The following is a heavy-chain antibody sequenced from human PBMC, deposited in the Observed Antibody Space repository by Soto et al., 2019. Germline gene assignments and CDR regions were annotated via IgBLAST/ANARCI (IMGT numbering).Heavy chain of an antibody. Sequence: AGESLKISCKGSGYRFSSYWIGWVRQMPGKGLEWMGIIYPGDSDIRYSPSFQGQVTISADKSISTAYLQWSSLKASDTAIYYCARQPDYNILTDYSYYFDQWGQGTPVTVSS. CDR1: GYRFSSYW. J-gene: IGHJ4*02. CDR2: IYPGDSDI. CDR3: ARQPDYNILTDYSYYFDQ. V-gene: IGHV5-51*01. D-gene: IGHD3-9*01.